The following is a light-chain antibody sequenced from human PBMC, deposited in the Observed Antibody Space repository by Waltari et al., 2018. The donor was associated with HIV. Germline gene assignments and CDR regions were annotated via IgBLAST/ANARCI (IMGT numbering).Light chain of an antibody. V-gene: IGLV2-14*03. CDR3: SSFSITSTLVV. Sequence: QSALTQPASVSGSPGQSITIPCTGTSSDLGGYNYVSWYQQHPGKAPKLMIFDASNRPSGISNRFSGSKSGNTASLTISGLQADDEAHYFCSSFSITSTLVVFGGGTKLTVL. CDR2: DAS. CDR1: SSDLGGYNY. J-gene: IGLJ2*01.